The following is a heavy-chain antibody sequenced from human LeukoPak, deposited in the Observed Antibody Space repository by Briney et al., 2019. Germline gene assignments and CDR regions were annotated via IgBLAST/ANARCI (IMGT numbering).Heavy chain of an antibody. CDR3: ATGLFEEGNNWFDP. V-gene: IGHV1-2*06. CDR2: INPYNGDT. CDR1: GYTFTDYY. J-gene: IGHJ5*02. Sequence: GASVKVSCKASGYTFTDYYMQWVRQAPGQGLEWLGRINPYNGDTNYAQRFQGRVTMTRDTSITTAYMELSRLTYDDTAVYYCATGLFEEGNNWFDPWGQGTLVTVSS.